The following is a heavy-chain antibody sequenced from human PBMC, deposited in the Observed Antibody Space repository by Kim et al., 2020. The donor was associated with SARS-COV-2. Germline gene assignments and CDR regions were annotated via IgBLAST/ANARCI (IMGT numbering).Heavy chain of an antibody. V-gene: IGHV1-46*01. CDR3: ARDPLVTYYYDSSVPFDY. Sequence: FQGNVTMTRDTSTSTVYMELSSLRSEDTAVYYCARDPLVTYYYDSSVPFDYWGQGTLVTVSS. J-gene: IGHJ4*02. D-gene: IGHD3-22*01.